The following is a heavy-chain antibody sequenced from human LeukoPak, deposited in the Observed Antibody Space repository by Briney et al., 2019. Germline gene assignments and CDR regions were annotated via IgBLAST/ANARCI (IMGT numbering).Heavy chain of an antibody. CDR2: ISAYNGNT. CDR3: AIDTYGSGFLDY. D-gene: IGHD3-10*01. CDR1: GYTFTNHG. V-gene: IGHV1-18*01. Sequence: ASVKVSCKASGYTFTNHGITWVRQAPGQGLEWMGWISAYNGNTKYAQKLQGRVTMTTDASTSTAYMELRSLRSDDTAVYYCAIDTYGSGFLDYWGQGTLVTVSS. J-gene: IGHJ4*02.